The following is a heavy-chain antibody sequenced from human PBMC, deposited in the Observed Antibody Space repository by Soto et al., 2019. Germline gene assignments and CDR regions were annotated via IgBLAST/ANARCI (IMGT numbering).Heavy chain of an antibody. CDR3: ARPNKLLWFGEFPYPPDY. CDR2: ISAYNGNT. V-gene: IGHV1-18*04. CDR1: GYTFTSYG. D-gene: IGHD3-10*01. Sequence: ASVKVSCKASGYTFTSYGISWVRQAPGQGLEWMGWISAYNGNTNYAQKLQGRVTMTTDTSTSTAYMELRSLRSDDTAVYYCARPNKLLWFGEFPYPPDYWGQGTLVTAPQ. J-gene: IGHJ4*02.